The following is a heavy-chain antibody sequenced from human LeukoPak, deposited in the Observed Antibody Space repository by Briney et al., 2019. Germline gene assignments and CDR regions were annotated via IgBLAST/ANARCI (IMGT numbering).Heavy chain of an antibody. D-gene: IGHD1-20*01. CDR1: GFTFSSYA. J-gene: IGHJ4*02. CDR2: MSYDGSNK. Sequence: PGGSLRLSCATSGFTFSSYALHWVRQAPGKGLEWVAVMSYDGSNKFYADSVKGRFTISRDNSKNTLYLQMNSLRAEDTAVYYCFFPGVTGKVYWGQGTLVTVSS. V-gene: IGHV3-30-3*01. CDR3: FFPGVTGKVY.